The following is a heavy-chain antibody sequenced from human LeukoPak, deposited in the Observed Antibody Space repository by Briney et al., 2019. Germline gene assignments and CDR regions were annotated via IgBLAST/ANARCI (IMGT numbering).Heavy chain of an antibody. J-gene: IGHJ5*02. CDR3: ARGGSSITIFGVVRSNWFDP. D-gene: IGHD3-3*01. V-gene: IGHV1-69*13. CDR2: IIPIFGTA. CDR1: GYTLTSYA. Sequence: GASVKVSCKASGYTLTSYAISWVRQAPGQGLEWMGGIIPIFGTANYAQKFQGRVTITADESTSTAYMELSSLRSEDTAVYYCARGGSSITIFGVVRSNWFDPWGQGTLVTVSS.